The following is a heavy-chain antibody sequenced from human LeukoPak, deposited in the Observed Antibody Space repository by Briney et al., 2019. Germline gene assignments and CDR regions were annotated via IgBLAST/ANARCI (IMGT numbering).Heavy chain of an antibody. V-gene: IGHV4-59*08. D-gene: IGHD2-21*02. J-gene: IGHJ5*02. CDR2: FSLGGTT. Sequence: KSSETLSLTCIVSGASITTYSWNWLRQSPGKGLEWIGYFSLGGTTSYTSSLKSRVTISRDTSKNQLSLKLTSVTAADTAVYYCARWDERDWAFGTWGPGTLVTVSS. CDR1: GASITTYS. CDR3: ARWDERDWAFGT.